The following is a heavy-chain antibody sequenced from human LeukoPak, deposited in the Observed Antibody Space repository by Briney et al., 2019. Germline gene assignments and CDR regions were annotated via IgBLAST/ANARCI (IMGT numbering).Heavy chain of an antibody. CDR1: GFTFSSYS. V-gene: IGHV3-48*02. CDR3: ARAPKYCSGGNCVDY. Sequence: PGGSLRLSCAASGFTFSSYSMNWVRQAPGKGLEWVSYISSSSSTIYYADSVKGRFTISRDNAKNSLYLQMNSLRDEDTAVYYCARAPKYCSGGNCVDYWGQGTLVTVSS. D-gene: IGHD2-15*01. CDR2: ISSSSSTI. J-gene: IGHJ4*02.